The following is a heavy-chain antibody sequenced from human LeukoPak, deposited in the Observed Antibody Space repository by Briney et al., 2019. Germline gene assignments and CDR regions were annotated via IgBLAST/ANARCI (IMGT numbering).Heavy chain of an antibody. Sequence: SETLSLTCAVSGYSISSGYYWGWIRQPPGTGLEWIGSIYHSGSTYYNPSLESRVTISVDTSKNQFSLKLSSVTAADTAVYYCARVQYSSSSGYGYYYYYYMDVWGKGTTVTVSS. D-gene: IGHD6-6*01. V-gene: IGHV4-38-2*01. CDR2: IYHSGST. CDR3: ARVQYSSSSGYGYYYYYYMDV. CDR1: GYSISSGYY. J-gene: IGHJ6*03.